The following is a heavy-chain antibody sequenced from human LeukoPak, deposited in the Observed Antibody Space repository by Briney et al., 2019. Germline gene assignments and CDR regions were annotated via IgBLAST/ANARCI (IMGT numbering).Heavy chain of an antibody. CDR1: GFTFSSYS. V-gene: IGHV3-48*02. CDR3: ARDSRGSYYLSDY. Sequence: PGGSLRLSCAASGFTFSSYSMNWVRQAPGKGLEWVSSVSSSSSSIYYADSVKGRFTISRDNAKNSLYLQMNSLRDEDTAVYYCARDSRGSYYLSDYWGQGTLVTVSS. CDR2: VSSSSSSI. D-gene: IGHD1-26*01. J-gene: IGHJ4*02.